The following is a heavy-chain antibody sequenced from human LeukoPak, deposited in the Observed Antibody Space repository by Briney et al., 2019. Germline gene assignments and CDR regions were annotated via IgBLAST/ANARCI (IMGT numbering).Heavy chain of an antibody. CDR2: ISYSGST. CDR3: ARGNNWFDP. CDR1: GASISSNY. J-gene: IGHJ5*02. V-gene: IGHV4-59*01. Sequence: SETLSLTCTVSGASISSNYWSWIRQPPGKGLEWIGRISYSGSTNYNPSLKSRVTISVDTSKNQSSLKLNSVTAADTAVYYCARGNNWFDPWGQGSLVTVSS.